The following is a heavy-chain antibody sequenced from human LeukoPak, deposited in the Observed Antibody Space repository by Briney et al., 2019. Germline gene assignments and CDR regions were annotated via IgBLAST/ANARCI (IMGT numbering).Heavy chain of an antibody. Sequence: ASVKVSCKASGYTFTSYYMHWVRQAPGQGLEWMGIINPSGGSTSYAQKFQGRVTMTRDTSTSTVYMELSSLRSEDTAVYYCVGSGNKIGFDYWGQGTLVTVSS. J-gene: IGHJ4*02. V-gene: IGHV1-46*01. CDR1: GYTFTSYY. CDR2: INPSGGST. D-gene: IGHD3-10*01. CDR3: VGSGNKIGFDY.